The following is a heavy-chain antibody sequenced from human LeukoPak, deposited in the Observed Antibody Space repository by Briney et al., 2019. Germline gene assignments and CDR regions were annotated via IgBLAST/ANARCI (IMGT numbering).Heavy chain of an antibody. J-gene: IGHJ4*02. D-gene: IGHD6-13*01. V-gene: IGHV3-74*01. Sequence: GGSLRLSCAASGFTFSSYWMHWVRQAPGKGLVWVSRINSDGSSTSYADSVKGRFTIFRDNAKNTLYLQMNSLRAEDTAVYYCARGRIAAAGTVYWGQGTLVTVSS. CDR1: GFTFSSYW. CDR2: INSDGSST. CDR3: ARGRIAAAGTVY.